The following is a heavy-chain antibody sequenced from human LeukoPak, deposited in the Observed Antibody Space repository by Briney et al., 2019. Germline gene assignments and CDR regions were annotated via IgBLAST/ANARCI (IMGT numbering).Heavy chain of an antibody. CDR2: INHSGST. CDR1: GGSISSYY. V-gene: IGHV4-34*01. J-gene: IGHJ4*02. CDR3: ARGRTGEGGYYFDY. Sequence: SETLSLTCNVSGGSISSYYWSWIRQPPGKGLEWIGEINHSGSTNYNPSLKSRVTISVDTSKNQFSLKLSSVTAADTAVYYCARGRTGEGGYYFDYWGQGTLVTVSS. D-gene: IGHD7-27*01.